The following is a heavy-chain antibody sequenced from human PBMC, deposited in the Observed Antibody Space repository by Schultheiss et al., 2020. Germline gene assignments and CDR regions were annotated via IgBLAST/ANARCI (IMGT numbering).Heavy chain of an antibody. D-gene: IGHD2-15*01. CDR1: GFTFSSDW. CDR2: INNDGSST. V-gene: IGHV3-74*03. Sequence: GESLKISCAASGFTFSSDWMHWVRQAPGKGLVWVSRINNDGSSTTYADSVKGRFTISRDNAKNTLYLQMNSLRAEDTAVYYCVKVIGSDIVVVAPYFDYWGQGTLVTVSS. CDR3: VKVIGSDIVVVAPYFDY. J-gene: IGHJ4*02.